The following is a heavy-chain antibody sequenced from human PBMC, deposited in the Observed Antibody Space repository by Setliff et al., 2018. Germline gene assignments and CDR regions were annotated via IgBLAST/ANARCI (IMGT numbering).Heavy chain of an antibody. D-gene: IGHD3-10*01. J-gene: IGHJ4*02. Sequence: SETLSLTCTVSGGSISSSSYYWGWIRQPPGKGLEWIGSIYYSGSTYYNPSLKSRVTISVDTSKNQFSLKMSSVTAADTAVYYCARDMYYGSGSGDYWGQGTLVTV. CDR3: ARDMYYGSGSGDY. CDR2: IYYSGST. V-gene: IGHV4-39*07. CDR1: GGSISSSSYY.